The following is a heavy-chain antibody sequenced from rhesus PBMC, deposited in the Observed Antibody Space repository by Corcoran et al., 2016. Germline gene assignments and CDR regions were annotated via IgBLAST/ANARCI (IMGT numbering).Heavy chain of an antibody. J-gene: IGHJ4*01. CDR2: IYGSGSST. Sequence: QLQLQESGPGLVKPSETLSVTCAVSGGPISSSYWSWIRQAPGKGLEWIGYIYGSGSSTNYNPSLKSRVTLSVDTSKNQFSLKLSSVTAADTAVYYCVRGPYSGSTLDYWGQGVLVTVSS. D-gene: IGHD3-16*01. CDR3: VRGPYSGSTLDY. V-gene: IGHV4-169*01. CDR1: GGPISSSY.